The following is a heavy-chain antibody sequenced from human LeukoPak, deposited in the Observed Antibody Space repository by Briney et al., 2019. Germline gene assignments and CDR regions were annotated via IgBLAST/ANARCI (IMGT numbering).Heavy chain of an antibody. Sequence: PGGSLRLSCAASGFTFSSYDMYWVGQSTGEGLEWVSAINIAGDTYYAASVKGRFTISRENAKNSLSLQMNSLRAGDTAVYYCARGVPFGEMGIDVWGKGTTVTVSS. D-gene: IGHD3-10*01. J-gene: IGHJ6*04. CDR1: GFTFSSYD. V-gene: IGHV3-13*01. CDR2: INIAGDT. CDR3: ARGVPFGEMGIDV.